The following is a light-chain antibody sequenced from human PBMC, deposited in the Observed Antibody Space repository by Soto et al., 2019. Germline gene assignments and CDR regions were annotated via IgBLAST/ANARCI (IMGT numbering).Light chain of an antibody. J-gene: IGKJ1*01. CDR2: DAS. V-gene: IGKV1-5*01. Sequence: DIQMTQSPATLSTSVVDGFTVTFRASQSISHWLAWYQQKPGKAPKFLIYDASSLESGVPSRFSGSGSGTEFTLTISSLQPDDFATYYCQQYDSVLGTFGPGTKVDIK. CDR1: QSISHW. CDR3: QQYDSVLGT.